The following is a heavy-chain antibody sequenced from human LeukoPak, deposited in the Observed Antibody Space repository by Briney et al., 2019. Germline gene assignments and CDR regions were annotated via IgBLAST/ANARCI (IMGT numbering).Heavy chain of an antibody. CDR3: ASGRGGMVIGAY. D-gene: IGHD1-26*01. V-gene: IGHV3-11*06. CDR1: GFIFSDYY. Sequence: GGSPRLSCAASGFIFSDYYMTWIRQAPGKGLEWVSDISSSRSYTNYADSVKGRFTISRDNAKNSLYLQMNSLRADDTAVYYCASGRGGMVIGAYWGQGTLVTVSS. CDR2: ISSSRSYT. J-gene: IGHJ4*02.